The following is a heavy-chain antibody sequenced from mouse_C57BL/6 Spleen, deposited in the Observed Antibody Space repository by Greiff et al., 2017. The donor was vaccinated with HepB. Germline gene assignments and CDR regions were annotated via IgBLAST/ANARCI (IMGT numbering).Heavy chain of an antibody. CDR1: GYTFTDYE. CDR2: IDPETGGT. V-gene: IGHV1-15*01. D-gene: IGHD2-4*01. J-gene: IGHJ4*01. CDR3: TYDYDGAMDY. Sequence: QVHVKQSGAELVRPGASVTLSCKASGYTFTDYEMHWVKQTPVHGLEWIGAIDPETGGTAYNQKFKGKAILTADKSSSTAYMELRSLTSEDSAVYYCTYDYDGAMDYWGQGTSVTVSS.